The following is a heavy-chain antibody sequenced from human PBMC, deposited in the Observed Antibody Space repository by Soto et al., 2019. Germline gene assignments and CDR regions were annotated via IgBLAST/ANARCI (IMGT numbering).Heavy chain of an antibody. CDR3: AREGAAAGSGGRYSSYGMDV. CDR2: IIPIFGTA. V-gene: IGHV1-69*13. D-gene: IGHD6-13*01. J-gene: IGHJ6*02. Sequence: GASVKVSCKACAGTFSSYAISWVRQAPGQGLEWMGGIIPIFGTANYAQKFQGRVTITADESTSTAYMELSSLRSEDTAVYYCAREGAAAGSGGRYSSYGMDVWGQGTTVTVSS. CDR1: AGTFSSYA.